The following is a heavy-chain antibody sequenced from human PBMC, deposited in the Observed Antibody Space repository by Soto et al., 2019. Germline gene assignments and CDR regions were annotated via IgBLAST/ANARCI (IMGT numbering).Heavy chain of an antibody. CDR2: IWHDGSIQ. D-gene: IGHD2-2*01. Sequence: QVHLVESGGAVVQPGRSLRLSCEASGFTFSSFDMHWVRQSQGEGLEWVGVIWHDGSIQLYADSVKGRFTISRDNSKNTLYLQMNSLRAEDAAVYYCSRDRGTVEVPPAFSWFDPWAQGTLVTVSS. J-gene: IGHJ5*02. V-gene: IGHV3-33*01. CDR1: GFTFSSFD. CDR3: SRDRGTVEVPPAFSWFDP.